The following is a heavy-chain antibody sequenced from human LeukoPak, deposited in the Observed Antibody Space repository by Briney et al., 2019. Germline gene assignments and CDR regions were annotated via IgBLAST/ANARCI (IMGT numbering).Heavy chain of an antibody. D-gene: IGHD6-13*01. CDR2: ISPKNGDT. CDR1: GYTFTSYG. V-gene: IGHV1-18*01. CDR3: ARDSPPIAATDGWFDH. Sequence: ASVKVSCKASGYTFTSYGIVWVRQAPGQGLEWMGWISPKNGDTNYAPKLQGRVTMTIDTSTSTAYMELRSLRSDDTAVYYCARDSPPIAATDGWFDHWGQGTLVTVSS. J-gene: IGHJ5*02.